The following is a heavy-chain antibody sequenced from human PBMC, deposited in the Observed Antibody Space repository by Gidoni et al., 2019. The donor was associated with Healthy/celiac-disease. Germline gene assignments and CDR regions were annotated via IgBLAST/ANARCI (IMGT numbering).Heavy chain of an antibody. CDR2: ISSSSSYT. Sequence: VQLVVLGGGLVKPGGSLRLSCAASGFTFSDSYISLFRQAPGKGLEWVSYISSSSSYTNYAESVKGRFTISRDNAKNSLYLQMNSLRAEDTAVYYCARDNREYSSGWFTNYYYYYGMDVWGQGTTVTVSS. J-gene: IGHJ6*02. D-gene: IGHD6-19*01. V-gene: IGHV3-11*05. CDR1: GFTFSDSY. CDR3: ARDNREYSSGWFTNYYYYYGMDV.